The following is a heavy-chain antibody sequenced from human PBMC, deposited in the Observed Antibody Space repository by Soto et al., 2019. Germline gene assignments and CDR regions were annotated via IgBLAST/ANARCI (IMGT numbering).Heavy chain of an antibody. D-gene: IGHD2-21*01. V-gene: IGHV3-30*03. J-gene: IGHJ4*02. CDR3: ATPKGAGIPFDS. Sequence: QVQLVESGGGVVQPGKSLRLSCAAAGFAFSRDGMHWVRQAPGKGLEWVAVISFDGSDKYYADSVKRRFTISRDNSKNTVDLQMNSLRPEDTALYYCATPKGAGIPFDSWGQGTLVTVSS. CDR1: GFAFSRDG. CDR2: ISFDGSDK.